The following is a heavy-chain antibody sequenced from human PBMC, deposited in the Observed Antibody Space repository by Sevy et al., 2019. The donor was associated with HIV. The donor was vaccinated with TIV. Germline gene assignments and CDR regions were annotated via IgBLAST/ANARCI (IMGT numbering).Heavy chain of an antibody. Sequence: GGSLRLSCAPSGFTFDDYAMHWVRQAPGKGLEWVSGISWNSGTIGYADSVKGRFTISRDNAKNSLYLQMNSLRAEDTALYYCARQRGVVLVPAAPFDYWGQGTLVTVSS. J-gene: IGHJ4*02. V-gene: IGHV3-9*01. D-gene: IGHD2-2*01. CDR2: ISWNSGTI. CDR1: GFTFDDYA. CDR3: ARQRGVVLVPAAPFDY.